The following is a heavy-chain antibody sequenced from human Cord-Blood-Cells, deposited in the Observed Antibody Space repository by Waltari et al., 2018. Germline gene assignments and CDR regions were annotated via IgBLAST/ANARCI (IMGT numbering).Heavy chain of an antibody. CDR2: IYYSGST. J-gene: IGHJ3*02. D-gene: IGHD1-26*01. CDR1: GGSISSGGYY. CDR3: AGNSGSYLYAFDI. Sequence: QVQLQESGPGLVKPSQTLSLTCTVSGGSISSGGYYWSWIRQHPGKGLEWIGYIYYSGSTYYHPSLKSRVTISVDTSKNQFSLKLSSVTAADTAVYYCAGNSGSYLYAFDIWGQGTMVTVSS. V-gene: IGHV4-31*03.